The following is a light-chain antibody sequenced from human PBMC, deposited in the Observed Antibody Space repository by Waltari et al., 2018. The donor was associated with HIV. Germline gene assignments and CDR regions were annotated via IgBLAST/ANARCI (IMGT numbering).Light chain of an antibody. Sequence: DIQMTQSPSTVSASVGDRVTITCRASQSISNWLAWYQHTPGKAPKLLTYEASILESGVPSRFSGSGSGTEFTLTISSLQPDDFAAYYCQQYNDHLYTFGQGTKLEI. CDR2: EAS. CDR3: QQYNDHLYT. J-gene: IGKJ2*01. CDR1: QSISNW. V-gene: IGKV1-5*03.